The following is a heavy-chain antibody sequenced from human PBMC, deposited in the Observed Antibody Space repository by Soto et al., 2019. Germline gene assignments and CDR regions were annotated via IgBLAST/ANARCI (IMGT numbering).Heavy chain of an antibody. V-gene: IGHV3-23*01. Sequence: GGSLRLSCAASGFTFSSYAMSWVRQTPGKGLQLVSSISGSRGNTYCADSVKGRFTISRDNSKNTLYLQMNSLRAEDTAVYHCAKQKESYYDSSGSVGGQGTLVTVSS. CDR3: AKQKESYYDSSGSV. J-gene: IGHJ4*02. CDR2: ISGSRGNT. D-gene: IGHD3-22*01. CDR1: GFTFSSYA.